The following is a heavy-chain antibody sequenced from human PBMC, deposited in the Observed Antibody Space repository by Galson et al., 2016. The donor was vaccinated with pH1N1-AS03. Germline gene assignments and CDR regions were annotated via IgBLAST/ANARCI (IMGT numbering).Heavy chain of an antibody. D-gene: IGHD5-24*01. CDR1: GYIFTSYW. V-gene: IGHV5-51*01. CDR2: IYPGDSDT. J-gene: IGHJ4*02. CDR3: ARQVRDGYNDYFDY. Sequence: QSGAEVKKPGESLKISCKTSGYIFTSYWVAWMRHMPGKGLEWMGIIYPGDSDTRYSPSFQGQVTISADRSINTAYLQWSSLMASDTAIYYFARQVRDGYNDYFDYWGQGILVTVSS.